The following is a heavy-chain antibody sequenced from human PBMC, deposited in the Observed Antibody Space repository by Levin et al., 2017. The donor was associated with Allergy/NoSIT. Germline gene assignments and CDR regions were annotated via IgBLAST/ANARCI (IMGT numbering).Heavy chain of an antibody. CDR3: AREKSQQLEYRGGIDY. CDR1: GFTFSSYA. J-gene: IGHJ4*02. V-gene: IGHV3-30-3*01. CDR2: ISYDGSNK. D-gene: IGHD6-13*01. Sequence: PGGSLRLSCAASGFTFSSYAMHWVRQAPGKGLEWVAVISYDGSNKYYADSVKGRFTISRDNSKNTLYLQMNSLRAEDTAVYYCAREKSQQLEYRGGIDYWGQGTLVTVSS.